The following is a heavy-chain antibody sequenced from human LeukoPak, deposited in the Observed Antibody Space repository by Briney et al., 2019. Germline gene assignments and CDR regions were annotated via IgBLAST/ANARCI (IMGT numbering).Heavy chain of an antibody. CDR3: ARLGILTGYSDDY. CDR2: IYPGDSDT. D-gene: IGHD3-9*01. Sequence: GESLKISCKGSGYSFTSYWIGWVRQMPGKGLEWMGIIYPGDSDTRYSPSFQGQVTISADKSISTAYLQWSSLKASAAATYYCARLGILTGYSDDYWGQGTLVTVSS. CDR1: GYSFTSYW. V-gene: IGHV5-51*01. J-gene: IGHJ4*02.